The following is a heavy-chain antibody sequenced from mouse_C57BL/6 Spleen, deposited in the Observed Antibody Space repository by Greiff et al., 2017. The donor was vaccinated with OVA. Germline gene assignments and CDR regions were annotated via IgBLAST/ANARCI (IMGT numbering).Heavy chain of an antibody. CDR2: INPGSGGT. CDR1: GYAFTNYL. CDR3: ARSPYGSRGYFDY. Sequence: QVQLQQSGAELVRPGTSVKVSCKASGYAFTNYLLEWVKQRPGQGLEWIGVINPGSGGTNYNEKFKGKATLTADKSSSTAYMQLSSLTSEDSAVYFCARSPYGSRGYFDYWGQGTTLTVSS. D-gene: IGHD1-1*01. V-gene: IGHV1-54*01. J-gene: IGHJ2*01.